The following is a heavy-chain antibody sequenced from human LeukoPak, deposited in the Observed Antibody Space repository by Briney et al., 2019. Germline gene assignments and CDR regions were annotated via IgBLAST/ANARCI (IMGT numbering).Heavy chain of an antibody. CDR3: ARDMLYYDSSGYSGY. D-gene: IGHD3-22*01. Sequence: ASVKVSCKASGYXFAGCYMHWVRQAPGQGLEWMGWINPNSGGTNYAQKFQGRVTMTRDTSISTAYMELSRLRSDDTAVYYCARDMLYYDSSGYSGYWGQGTLVTVSS. J-gene: IGHJ4*02. CDR2: INPNSGGT. V-gene: IGHV1-2*02. CDR1: GYXFAGCY.